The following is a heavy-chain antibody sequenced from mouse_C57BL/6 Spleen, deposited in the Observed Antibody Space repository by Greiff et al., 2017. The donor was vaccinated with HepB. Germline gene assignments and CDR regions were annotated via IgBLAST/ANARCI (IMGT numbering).Heavy chain of an antibody. CDR2: ISYDGSN. D-gene: IGHD2-3*01. CDR3: ARGDGYYYAMDY. Sequence: EESGPGLVKPSQSLSLTCSVTGYSITSGYYWNWIRQFPGNKLEWMGYISYDGSNNYNPSLKNRISITRDTSKNQFFLKLNSVTTEDTATYYCARGDGYYYAMDYWGQGTSVTVSS. V-gene: IGHV3-6*01. CDR1: GYSITSGYY. J-gene: IGHJ4*01.